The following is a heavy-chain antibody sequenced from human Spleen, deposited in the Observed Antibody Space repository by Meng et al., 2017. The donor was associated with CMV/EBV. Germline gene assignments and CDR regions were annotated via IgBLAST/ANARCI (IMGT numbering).Heavy chain of an antibody. V-gene: IGHV3-48*03. CDR3: ARGVDFWIGLGGLDV. CDR1: GFAFSSSE. D-gene: IGHD3-3*01. CDR2: ISGSGSTI. Sequence: GGSLRLSCAAPGFAFSSSEMNWVRQAPGKGLEWISYISGSGSTIYYADSVKGRFSISRVSAKNSLYLQMNSLRAEDTAVYYCARGVDFWIGLGGLDVWGQGTTVTVSS. J-gene: IGHJ6*02.